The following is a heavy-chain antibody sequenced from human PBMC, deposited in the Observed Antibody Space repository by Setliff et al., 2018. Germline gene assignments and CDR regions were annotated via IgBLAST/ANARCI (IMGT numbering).Heavy chain of an antibody. J-gene: IGHJ4*02. Sequence: SETLSLTCTVSSGSISSDNYYWGWIRQPPGKGLEWIGYIYTSGSTNYNPSLKSRVTISVDTSKNQFSLKLSSVTAADTAVYYCARSEGRRDGYNWWGQGTLVTVSS. CDR1: SGSISSDNYY. V-gene: IGHV4-61*05. CDR3: ARSEGRRDGYNW. D-gene: IGHD5-12*01. CDR2: IYTSGST.